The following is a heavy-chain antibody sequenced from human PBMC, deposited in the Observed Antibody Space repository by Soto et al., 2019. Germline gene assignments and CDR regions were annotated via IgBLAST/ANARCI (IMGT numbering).Heavy chain of an antibody. CDR1: GFSLSTRGVG. CDR2: IYGDDDK. V-gene: IGHV2-5*02. Sequence: QITLKESGPTLVKPTQTLTLTCTFSGFSLSTRGVGVGWIRQPPGKALEWLAIIYGDDDKRYITSLKSRLTITKDTSQHQVVLPRTETDPVDPATYHGKTEVGGDRLLDYWGQGTLVTVSS. CDR3: KTEVGGDRLLDY. J-gene: IGHJ4*02. D-gene: IGHD3-16*01.